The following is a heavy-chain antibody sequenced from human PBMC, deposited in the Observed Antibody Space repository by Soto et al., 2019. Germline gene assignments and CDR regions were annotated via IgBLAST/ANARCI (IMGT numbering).Heavy chain of an antibody. D-gene: IGHD6-19*01. Sequence: SVKVSCKTYGGTFSRHVIGWVRRSPVQGLEWMGGVVPIFGTTNYAQKFKGRIKITADELTSTAFMELSSLTSEDTAVYYCVRGGSEGTGWYIWFDPWGQGTLVTVSS. CDR3: VRGGSEGTGWYIWFDP. V-gene: IGHV1-69*13. J-gene: IGHJ5*02. CDR2: VVPIFGTT. CDR1: GGTFSRHV.